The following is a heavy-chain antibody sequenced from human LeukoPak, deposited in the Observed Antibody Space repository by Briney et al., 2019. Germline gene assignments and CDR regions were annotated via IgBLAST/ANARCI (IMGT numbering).Heavy chain of an antibody. CDR3: ARWGPYYYDSSGYDQSHAFDI. CDR1: GFTFSSYA. CDR2: IYSGGST. J-gene: IGHJ3*02. D-gene: IGHD3-22*01. Sequence: GGSLRLSCAASGFTFSSYAMSWVRQAPGKGLEWVSVIYSGGSTYYADSVKGRFTISRDNSKNTLYLQMNSLRAEDTAVYYCARWGPYYYDSSGYDQSHAFDIWGQGTMVTVSS. V-gene: IGHV3-66*01.